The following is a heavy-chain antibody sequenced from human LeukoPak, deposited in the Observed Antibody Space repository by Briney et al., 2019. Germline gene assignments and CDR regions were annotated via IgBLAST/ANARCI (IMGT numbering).Heavy chain of an antibody. V-gene: IGHV4-34*01. J-gene: IGHJ3*02. Sequence: SETLSLTCAVYGGSFSSYYWSWIRQPPGKGLEWIGEINHSGSTNYNPSLKSRVTISVDTSKNQFSLKLSSVTAADTAVYYCARGEAGYSGYYRRSDDAFDIWGQGTMVTVSS. CDR1: GGSFSSYY. D-gene: IGHD5-12*01. CDR2: INHSGST. CDR3: ARGEAGYSGYYRRSDDAFDI.